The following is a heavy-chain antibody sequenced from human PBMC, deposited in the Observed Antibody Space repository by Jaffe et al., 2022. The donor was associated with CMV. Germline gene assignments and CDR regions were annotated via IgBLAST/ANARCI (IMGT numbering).Heavy chain of an antibody. J-gene: IGHJ5*02. Sequence: QLQLQESGPGLVKPSETLSLTCTVSGGSISSSSYYWGWIRQPPGKGLEWIGSIYYSGSTYYNPSLKSRVTISVDTSKNQFSLKLSSVTAADTAVYYCARQLLPDGSGWYGDWFDPWGQGTLVTVSS. CDR1: GGSISSSSYY. V-gene: IGHV4-39*01. CDR3: ARQLLPDGSGWYGDWFDP. D-gene: IGHD6-19*01. CDR2: IYYSGST.